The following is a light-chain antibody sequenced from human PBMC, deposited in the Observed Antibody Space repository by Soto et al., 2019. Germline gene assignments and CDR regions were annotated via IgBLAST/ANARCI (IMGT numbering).Light chain of an antibody. CDR1: SSNIGSNY. J-gene: IGLJ3*02. CDR2: RNN. Sequence: QSVLTQPPSASGTPGQRVTISCSGSSSNIGSNYVYWYQQLPATAPKLLIYRNNQRPSGVPARFSGSKSGTSASLAISGLRSEDEADYYCAAWDHSLSGHWVSGGGTKVTVL. V-gene: IGLV1-47*01. CDR3: AAWDHSLSGHWV.